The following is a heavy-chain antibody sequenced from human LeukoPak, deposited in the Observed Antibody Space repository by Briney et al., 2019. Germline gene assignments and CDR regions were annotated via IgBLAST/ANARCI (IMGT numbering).Heavy chain of an antibody. CDR3: AKGGGEYQLLSVLDY. V-gene: IGHV3-23*01. CDR1: GFTFSSYA. D-gene: IGHD2-2*01. CDR2: ISGSGGST. Sequence: GGSLRLSCAASGFTFSSYAMSWVRQAPGKGLEWVSAISGSGGSTYYADSVKGRFTISRDNSKNTLYLQMNSLRAEDTAVYYCAKGGGEYQLLSVLDYWGQGTLVTVSS. J-gene: IGHJ4*02.